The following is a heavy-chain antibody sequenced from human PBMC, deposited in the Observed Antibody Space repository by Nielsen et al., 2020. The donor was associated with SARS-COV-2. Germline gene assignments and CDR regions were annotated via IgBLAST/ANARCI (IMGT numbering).Heavy chain of an antibody. Sequence: SETLSLTCTVYGGSFSGYYWSWIRQAPGKGLEWIGEIAYGGSAIYNPSPKSRTAISLDKSNNQLSLKLNSVTAADTAVYYCARGGYYDSSGYHYAFDMWGQGTTVTVSS. J-gene: IGHJ3*02. CDR2: IAYGGSA. V-gene: IGHV4-34*01. CDR1: GGSFSGYY. CDR3: ARGGYYDSSGYHYAFDM. D-gene: IGHD3-22*01.